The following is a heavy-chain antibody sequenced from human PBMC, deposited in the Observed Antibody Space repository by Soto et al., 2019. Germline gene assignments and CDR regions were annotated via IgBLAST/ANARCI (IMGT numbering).Heavy chain of an antibody. J-gene: IGHJ6*02. D-gene: IGHD6-19*01. V-gene: IGHV1-8*01. Sequence: RASVKVSCKASGYTFTSYDINWVRQATGQGLEWMGWMNPNSGNTGYAQKFQGRVTMTRNTSISTAYMELGSLRSEDTAVYYCARGLNSGWLYYYYYGMDVWGQGTTVTVS. CDR1: GYTFTSYD. CDR2: MNPNSGNT. CDR3: ARGLNSGWLYYYYYGMDV.